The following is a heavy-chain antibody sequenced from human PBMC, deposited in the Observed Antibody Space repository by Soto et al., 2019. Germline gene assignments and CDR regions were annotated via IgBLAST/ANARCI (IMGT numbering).Heavy chain of an antibody. Sequence: PSETLSLTCTVSGGSISSYYWSWIWQPPGKGLEWIGYIYYSGSTNYNPSLKSRVTISVDTSKNQFSLKLSSVTAADTAVYYCARGVRSSFFDPWGQGTLVTVSS. CDR3: ARGVRSSFFDP. V-gene: IGHV4-59*01. D-gene: IGHD3-16*02. CDR2: IYYSGST. CDR1: GGSISSYY. J-gene: IGHJ5*02.